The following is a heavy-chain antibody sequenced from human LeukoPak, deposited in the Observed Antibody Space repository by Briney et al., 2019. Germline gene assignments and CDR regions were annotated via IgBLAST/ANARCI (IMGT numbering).Heavy chain of an antibody. J-gene: IGHJ4*02. Sequence: PSKTLSLTCAVSGYSISSGYYWGWIRQPPGRALEWIRSIYHSGSTYYNPSLKSRVTISVDTSKNQFSLKLSSVTAADTAVYYCARIPSGKHRIAAADPFDYWGQGTLVTVSS. CDR3: ARIPSGKHRIAAADPFDY. CDR2: IYHSGST. D-gene: IGHD6-13*01. CDR1: GYSISSGYY. V-gene: IGHV4-38-2*01.